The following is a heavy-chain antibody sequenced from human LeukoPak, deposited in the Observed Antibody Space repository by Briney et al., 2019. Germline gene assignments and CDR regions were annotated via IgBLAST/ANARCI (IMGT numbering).Heavy chain of an antibody. V-gene: IGHV4-59*01. CDR2: IYYSGST. D-gene: IGHD6-19*01. CDR3: ASGGAVAASRGAFDI. Sequence: ASEILSLTCTVSGGSISSYYWSWIRQPPGKGLEWIGYIYYSGSTNYNPSLKSRVTISVDTSKNQFSLKLSSVTAADTAVYYCASGGAVAASRGAFDIWGQGTMVTVSS. CDR1: GGSISSYY. J-gene: IGHJ3*02.